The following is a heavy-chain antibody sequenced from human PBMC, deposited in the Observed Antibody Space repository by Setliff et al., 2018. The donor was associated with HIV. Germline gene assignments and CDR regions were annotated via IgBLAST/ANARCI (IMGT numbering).Heavy chain of an antibody. CDR2: IHYSGSI. Sequence: PSETLSLTCTVSGGSISSGVYYWSWIRHHPGKGLEWIGYIHYSGSIYYNPSLKSRVTISVDTSKNQFSLKLTSVTAADTAFYYCARGRRGYNFRLDYWGPGTLVTV. D-gene: IGHD3-22*01. CDR3: ARGRRGYNFRLDY. J-gene: IGHJ4*02. CDR1: GGSISSGVYY. V-gene: IGHV4-31*03.